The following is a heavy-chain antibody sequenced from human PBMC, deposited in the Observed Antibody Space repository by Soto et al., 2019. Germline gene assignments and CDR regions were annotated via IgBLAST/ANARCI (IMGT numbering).Heavy chain of an antibody. CDR3: ARELHIITYYYGSGSYGMDV. CDR2: ISSSSSYI. CDR1: GFTFSSYS. Sequence: EVQLVESGGGLVKPGGSLRLSCAASGFTFSSYSMNWVRQAPGKGLEWVSSISSSSSYIYYADSVKGRFTISRDNAKNSLYLQMNSLRAEDTAVYYCARELHIITYYYGSGSYGMDVWGKGTTVTVSS. V-gene: IGHV3-21*01. J-gene: IGHJ6*03. D-gene: IGHD3-10*01.